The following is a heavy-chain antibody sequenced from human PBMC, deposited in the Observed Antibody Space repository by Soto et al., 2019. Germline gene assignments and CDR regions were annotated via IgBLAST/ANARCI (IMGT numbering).Heavy chain of an antibody. Sequence: QVPLVQSGAEVKKPGSSVKVSCKASGGTFSSYAISWVRQAPGQGLEWMGGIIPIFGTANYAQKFQGRVTITADESTSTAYMELSSLRSEDTAVYYCASGYSSSWYPPDYYYGMDVWGQGTTVTVSS. V-gene: IGHV1-69*12. J-gene: IGHJ6*02. CDR3: ASGYSSSWYPPDYYYGMDV. D-gene: IGHD6-13*01. CDR2: IIPIFGTA. CDR1: GGTFSSYA.